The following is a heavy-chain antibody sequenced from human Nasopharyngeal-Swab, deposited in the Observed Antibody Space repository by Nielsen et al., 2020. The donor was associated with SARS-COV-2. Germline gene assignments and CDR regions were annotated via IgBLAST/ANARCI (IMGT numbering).Heavy chain of an antibody. CDR3: ARDRATNYFDY. V-gene: IGHV3-30*03. J-gene: IGHJ4*02. Sequence: VRQMPGKGLEWVAVISYDGSNKYYADSVKGRFTISRDNSKNTLYLQMNSLRAEDTAVYYCARDRATNYFDYWGQGTLVTVSS. CDR2: ISYDGSNK.